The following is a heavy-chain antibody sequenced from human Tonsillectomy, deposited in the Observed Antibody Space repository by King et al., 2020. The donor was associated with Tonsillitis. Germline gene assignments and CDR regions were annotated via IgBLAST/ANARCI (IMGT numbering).Heavy chain of an antibody. Sequence: VQLVESGAEVKKPGASVTVSCKASGYTFTDYYIHWVRQAPGQGLEWMGWINPYSGDTNYAQKFQGGVTMTRDTSISTAYMELSRLTSDDTAVYYCARGRYCSGGSCYSHFEYWGQGTPVTVSS. CDR3: ARGRYCSGGSCYSHFEY. V-gene: IGHV1-2*02. CDR2: INPYSGDT. D-gene: IGHD2-15*01. J-gene: IGHJ4*02. CDR1: GYTFTDYY.